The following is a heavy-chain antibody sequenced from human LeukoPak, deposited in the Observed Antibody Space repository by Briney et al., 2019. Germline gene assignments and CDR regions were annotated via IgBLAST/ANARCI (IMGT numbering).Heavy chain of an antibody. CDR2: INGGNGNT. CDR1: GYTFTTYA. Sequence: ASVKVSCKASGYTFTTYAMHWVRQAPGQGLEWMGWINGGNGNTKYSQKFQGRVTISRDTSASTAYMELSSLRSEDTAVYYCARDEIEELLTGWGGMDVWGQGTTVTVSS. D-gene: IGHD3-10*01. CDR3: ARDEIEELLTGWGGMDV. V-gene: IGHV1-3*01. J-gene: IGHJ6*02.